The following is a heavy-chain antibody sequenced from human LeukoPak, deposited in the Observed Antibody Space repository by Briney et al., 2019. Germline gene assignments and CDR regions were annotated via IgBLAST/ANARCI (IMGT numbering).Heavy chain of an antibody. Sequence: SETLSLTCTVSGGSISSYYWSWIRQPPGKGLEWIGYIYYSGSTNYNPSLKSRVTISVDTSKNQFSLKLSSVTAADTAVYYCARGPDDSSGFQDAFDIWGQGTMVTVSS. CDR2: IYYSGST. D-gene: IGHD3-22*01. CDR1: GGSISSYY. V-gene: IGHV4-59*01. J-gene: IGHJ3*02. CDR3: ARGPDDSSGFQDAFDI.